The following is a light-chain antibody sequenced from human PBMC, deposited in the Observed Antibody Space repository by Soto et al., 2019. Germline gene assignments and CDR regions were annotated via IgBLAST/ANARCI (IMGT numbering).Light chain of an antibody. J-gene: IGKJ1*01. CDR2: AAS. Sequence: DFQMTQSPSYVSASVGDRVTITCRASHDISSRLAWYQQKPGKAPKLLIFAASTLESGVTARFSGSGSWTDFTLTISSLQPEDCATYFCQQGTSFPWTFGQGTKVEI. CDR1: HDISSR. V-gene: IGKV1-12*01. CDR3: QQGTSFPWT.